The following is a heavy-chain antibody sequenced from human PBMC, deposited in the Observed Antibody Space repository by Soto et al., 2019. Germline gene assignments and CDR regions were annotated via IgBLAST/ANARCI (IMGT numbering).Heavy chain of an antibody. CDR3: AKDLHSGFLAYYFDY. CDR1: GFTFSSYA. J-gene: IGHJ4*02. D-gene: IGHD5-12*01. CDR2: ISGSGGST. Sequence: GGSLRLSCAASGFTFSSYAMSWVRQAPGKGLEWVSAISGSGGSTYYADSVKGRFTISRDNSKNTLYLQMNSLRAEDTAVYYCAKDLHSGFLAYYFDYWGQGTLVTVSS. V-gene: IGHV3-23*01.